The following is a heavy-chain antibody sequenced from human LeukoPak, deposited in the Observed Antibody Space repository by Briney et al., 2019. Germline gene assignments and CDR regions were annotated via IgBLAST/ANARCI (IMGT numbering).Heavy chain of an antibody. CDR2: SYHSGST. CDR1: GYSITSGYY. D-gene: IGHD4-17*01. CDR3: ARASGSRYSVTLNWFDP. Sequence: PSETLSLTCTVSGYSITSGYYWGWIRQPPGKGLEWIGSSYHSGSTFYNPSLKSRVTISVDTSKNQFSLKLSSVTAADTAVYYCARASGSRYSVTLNWFDPWGQGTLVTVSS. J-gene: IGHJ5*02. V-gene: IGHV4-38-2*02.